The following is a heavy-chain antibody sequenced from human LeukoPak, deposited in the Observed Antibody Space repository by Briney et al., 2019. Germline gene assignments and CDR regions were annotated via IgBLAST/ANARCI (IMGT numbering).Heavy chain of an antibody. J-gene: IGHJ4*02. CDR2: ISYDGSNK. CDR3: AKDLDGDSNY. Sequence: PGRSLRLSCAAPGFTFSSYGMHWVRQAPGKGLEWVAVISYDGSNKCYADSVKGRFTISRDNSKNTLYLQMNSLRAEDTAVYYCAKDLDGDSNYWGQGTLVTVSS. D-gene: IGHD2-21*01. CDR1: GFTFSSYG. V-gene: IGHV3-30*18.